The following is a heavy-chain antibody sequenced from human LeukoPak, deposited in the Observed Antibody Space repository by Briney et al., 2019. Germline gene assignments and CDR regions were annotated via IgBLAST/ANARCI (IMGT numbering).Heavy chain of an antibody. V-gene: IGHV4-4*08. D-gene: IGHD6-13*01. CDR3: ARAGSSWYEYWFDP. CDR1: GGSISSYY. J-gene: IGHJ5*02. Sequence: SETLSLTCTVSGGSISSYYWIWIRQPPGKGLEWIGYIYTSGSTNYNPSLKSRVTMSVDTSKNQFSLKLSSVTAADTAVYYCARAGSSWYEYWFDPWGQGTLVTVSS. CDR2: IYTSGST.